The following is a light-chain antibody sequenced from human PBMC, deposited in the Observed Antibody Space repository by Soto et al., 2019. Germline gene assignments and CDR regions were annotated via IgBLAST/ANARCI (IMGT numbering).Light chain of an antibody. CDR3: QQYGSSRWT. Sequence: EIVLTQSPGTLSLSPGERATLSCSASQSVSSSYLAWYQQNRGQAPRLLIYGASSWPPGIPDRFGGSGSGTDFTLTISRLEPEDFAVDYCQQYGSSRWTFGQGTNVEIK. CDR2: GAS. J-gene: IGKJ1*01. V-gene: IGKV3-20*01. CDR1: QSVSSSY.